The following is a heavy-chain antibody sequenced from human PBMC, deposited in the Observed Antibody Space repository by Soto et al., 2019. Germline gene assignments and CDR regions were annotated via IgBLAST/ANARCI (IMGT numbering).Heavy chain of an antibody. CDR3: ARDRKGWEAAVGNWFDP. J-gene: IGHJ5*02. CDR1: GYTFTSYG. V-gene: IGHV1-18*01. Sequence: QVQLVQSGAEVKKPGASVKVSCKASGYTFTSYGISWVRQAPGQGLEWMGWISAYNGNTNYAQKLQGRVTMTTDTSTSTAYMELRSLRSDDTAVYYCARDRKGWEAAVGNWFDPWGQGTLVTVSS. CDR2: ISAYNGNT. D-gene: IGHD6-13*01.